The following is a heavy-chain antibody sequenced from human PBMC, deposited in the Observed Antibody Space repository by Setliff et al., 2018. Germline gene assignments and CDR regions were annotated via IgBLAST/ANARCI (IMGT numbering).Heavy chain of an antibody. CDR1: GYTFTNYD. Sequence: ASVKVSCKASGYTFTNYDINWVRQATGQGLEWMGWMNPNSGNTGYAQKFQGRVTITRNTSISTAYMELSSLRSEDTAVYYCARRVGSVGIQLPDYWGQGTLVTVSS. CDR2: MNPNSGNT. J-gene: IGHJ4*02. D-gene: IGHD5-18*01. CDR3: ARRVGSVGIQLPDY. V-gene: IGHV1-8*03.